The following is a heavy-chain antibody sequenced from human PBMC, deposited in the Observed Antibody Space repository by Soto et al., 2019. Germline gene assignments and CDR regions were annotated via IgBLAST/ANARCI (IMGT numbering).Heavy chain of an antibody. CDR3: ARTLAAQFSCRFDP. J-gene: IGHJ5*02. D-gene: IGHD2-15*01. Sequence: PGAALKISWEGAGYSFTSYWIGGVRQMPGKGLEWMGIIYPGDSDTRYSPSFQGQVTISADKSISTAYLQWSSLKASDTAMYYCARTLAAQFSCRFDPWGQGTLVTVSS. V-gene: IGHV5-51*01. CDR1: GYSFTSYW. CDR2: IYPGDSDT.